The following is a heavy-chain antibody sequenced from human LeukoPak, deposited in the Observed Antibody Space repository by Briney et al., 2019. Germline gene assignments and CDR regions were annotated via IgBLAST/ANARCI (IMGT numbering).Heavy chain of an antibody. D-gene: IGHD3-22*01. V-gene: IGHV4-61*02. CDR1: GGSISSGSYY. Sequence: SQTLSLTCTVSGGSISSGSYYWSWIRQPAGKGLEWIGRIYTSGSTNYNPSLMSRVTISVDTSKNQFSLKLSSVTAADTAVYYCARASHYYDSSGYYVEVFDIWGQGTMVTVSS. CDR3: ARASHYYDSSGYYVEVFDI. CDR2: IYTSGST. J-gene: IGHJ3*02.